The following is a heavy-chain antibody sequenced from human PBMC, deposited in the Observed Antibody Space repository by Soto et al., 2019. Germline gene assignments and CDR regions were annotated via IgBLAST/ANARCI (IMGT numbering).Heavy chain of an antibody. J-gene: IGHJ4*02. V-gene: IGHV3-30*18. D-gene: IGHD3-3*01. CDR3: AKSPRAIFRVPAEYYFDY. CDR2: ISYDGSNK. CDR1: GFTFCSYG. Sequence: QSGGSLRLSCAASGFTFCSYGMHWVRQAPGKGLEWVAVISYDGSNKYYADSVKGRFTISRDNSKNTLYLQMNSLRAEDTAVYYCAKSPRAIFRVPAEYYFDYWGQGTLVTVSS.